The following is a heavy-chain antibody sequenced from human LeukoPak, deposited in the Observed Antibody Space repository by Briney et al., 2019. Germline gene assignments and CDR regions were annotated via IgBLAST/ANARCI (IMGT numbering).Heavy chain of an antibody. Sequence: PSETLSLTCTVSGGSICIGGYYWSWIRQHPGKGLEWIGYIYYSGITYYNPSLKSRVTISADTSKNQFSLYLSSVTAADTAVYYCARVTSGEFADYWGQGTLVTVSS. CDR2: IYYSGIT. J-gene: IGHJ4*02. V-gene: IGHV4-31*03. CDR3: ARVTSGEFADY. D-gene: IGHD3-10*01. CDR1: GGSICIGGYY.